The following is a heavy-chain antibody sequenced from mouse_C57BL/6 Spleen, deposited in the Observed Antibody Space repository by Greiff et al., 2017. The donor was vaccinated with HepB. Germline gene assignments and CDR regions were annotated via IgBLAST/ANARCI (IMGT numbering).Heavy chain of an antibody. CDR3: ARNAEHYGSSYGFAY. Sequence: QVQLKESGPGLVQPSQSLSITCTVSGFSLTSYGVHWVRQSPGKGLEWLGVIWSGGSTDYNAAFISRLSISKDNSKSQVFFKMNSLQADDTAIYYCARNAEHYGSSYGFAYWGQGTLVTVSA. CDR2: IWSGGST. V-gene: IGHV2-2*01. D-gene: IGHD1-1*01. J-gene: IGHJ3*01. CDR1: GFSLTSYG.